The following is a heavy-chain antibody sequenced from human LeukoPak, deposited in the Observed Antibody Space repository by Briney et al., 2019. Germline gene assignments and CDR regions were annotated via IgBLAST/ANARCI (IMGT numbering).Heavy chain of an antibody. Sequence: GGSLRLSCAASGFTFCAYGMNWVRQAPGKGLERVAFIRYDGNDKYTADSVKGRFTISRDNSRNTLYLQMNSLRGDDTAVYYCAKAPGPAAILWYFQHWGQGTLVSVSS. CDR2: IRYDGNDK. CDR3: AKAPGPAAILWYFQH. D-gene: IGHD2-2*01. CDR1: GFTFCAYG. J-gene: IGHJ1*01. V-gene: IGHV3-30*02.